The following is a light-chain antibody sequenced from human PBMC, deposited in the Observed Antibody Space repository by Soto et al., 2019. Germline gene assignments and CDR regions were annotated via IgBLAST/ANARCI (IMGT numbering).Light chain of an antibody. Sequence: EIVLTQSPGTLSLYPGDRATLSCRASQSVNSNYLGWYQQKPGHAPRLLIYGASSRASGVPDRFSGSGSGTDFTRTISRLEPEDFAVYYCHQFGVSPPYTFGQGTKLEI. J-gene: IGKJ2*01. CDR2: GAS. CDR1: QSVNSNY. CDR3: HQFGVSPPYT. V-gene: IGKV3-20*01.